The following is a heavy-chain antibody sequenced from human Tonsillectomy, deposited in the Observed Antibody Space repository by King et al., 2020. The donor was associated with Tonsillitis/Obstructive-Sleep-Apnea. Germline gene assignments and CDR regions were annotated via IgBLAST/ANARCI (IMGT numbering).Heavy chain of an antibody. CDR3: ARGREEYYLDY. Sequence: VQLVQSGAEVKKPGASVKVSCKASGYTFTDSVMHWVRQAPGQRLEWMGWVNAGNGNTKLSQKFQGRVALTSDTSASTAYMELSSLRSEDTAVYYCARGREEYYLDYWGQGTLVTVSS. CDR2: VNAGNGNT. CDR1: GYTFTDSV. D-gene: IGHD5-24*01. V-gene: IGHV1-3*01. J-gene: IGHJ4*02.